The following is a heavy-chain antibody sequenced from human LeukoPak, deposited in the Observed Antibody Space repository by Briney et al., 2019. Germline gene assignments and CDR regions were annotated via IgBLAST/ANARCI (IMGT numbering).Heavy chain of an antibody. CDR3: ARGGIVVVPAPPNWFDP. CDR1: GFTFSSYA. Sequence: GRSLRLSCAASGFTFSSYAMHWVRQAPGKGLEWVAVISYDGSNKYYADSVKGRLTISRDNSKNTLYLQMNSLRAEDTAVYYCARGGIVVVPAPPNWFDPWGQGTLVTVSS. CDR2: ISYDGSNK. V-gene: IGHV3-30*01. D-gene: IGHD2-2*01. J-gene: IGHJ5*02.